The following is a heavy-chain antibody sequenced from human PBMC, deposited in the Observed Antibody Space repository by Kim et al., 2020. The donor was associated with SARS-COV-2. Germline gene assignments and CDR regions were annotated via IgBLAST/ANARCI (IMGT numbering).Heavy chain of an antibody. J-gene: IGHJ6*02. D-gene: IGHD1-26*01. V-gene: IGHV1-46*01. CDR1: GYTFTSYY. Sequence: ASVKVSCKASGYTFTSYYMHWVRQAPGQGLEWMGIINPSGGSTSYAQKFQGRVTMTRDTSTSTVYMELSSLRSEDTAVYYCARVVGASKRYYYGMDVWGQGTTVTVSS. CDR2: INPSGGST. CDR3: ARVVGASKRYYYGMDV.